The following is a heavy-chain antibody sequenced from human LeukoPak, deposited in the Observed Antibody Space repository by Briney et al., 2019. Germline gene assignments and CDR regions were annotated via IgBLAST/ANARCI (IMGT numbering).Heavy chain of an antibody. D-gene: IGHD5-18*01. CDR3: ARSGYSYGADAVDI. CDR1: GGSISTYY. Sequence: SETLSLTCTVSGGSISTYYWSWIRQPPGKGLEWIGYIYYTGSTSYNPSLKSRVTISVDTSKKQFSLKLSSVTAADTAVYYCARSGYSYGADAVDIWGQGTTVTVSS. J-gene: IGHJ3*02. CDR2: IYYTGST. V-gene: IGHV4-59*01.